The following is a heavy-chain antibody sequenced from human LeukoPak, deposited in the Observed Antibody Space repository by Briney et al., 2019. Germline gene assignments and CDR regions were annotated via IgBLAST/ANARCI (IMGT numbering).Heavy chain of an antibody. D-gene: IGHD3-22*01. CDR2: ISSSSSTI. CDR1: GFTFDSYS. V-gene: IGHV3-48*04. Sequence: GGSLRLSCAASGFTFDSYSMSWVRQAPGKGLEWVSYISSSSSTIYYADSVKGRFTISRDNAKNSLYLQMNSLRAEDTAVYYCARKYYYDSSGYYYYFDYWGQGTLVTVSS. J-gene: IGHJ4*02. CDR3: ARKYYYDSSGYYYYFDY.